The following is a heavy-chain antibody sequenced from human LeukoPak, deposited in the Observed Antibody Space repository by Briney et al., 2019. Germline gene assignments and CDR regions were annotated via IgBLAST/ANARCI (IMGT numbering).Heavy chain of an antibody. D-gene: IGHD1-20*01. J-gene: IGHJ4*02. CDR2: INPNSGGT. V-gene: IGHV1-2*06. CDR3: ARSPQGDNWNDY. Sequence: ASVKVSCKASGSTFTGYYMHWVRQAPGQGLEWMGRINPNSGGTNYAQKFQGRVTMTRDTSISTAYMELSRLRSDDTAVYYCARSPQGDNWNDYWGQGTLVTVSS. CDR1: GSTFTGYY.